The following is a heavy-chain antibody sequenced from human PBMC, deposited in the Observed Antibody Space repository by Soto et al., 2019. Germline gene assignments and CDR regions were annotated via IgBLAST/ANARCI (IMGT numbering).Heavy chain of an antibody. Sequence: GGSLRLSCAASGFTFSSYAMSWVRQAPGKGLEWVSAISGSGGSTYYADSVKGRFTISRDNSKNTLYLQMNSLRAEDTAVYYCAKAEPRLVVAHGYYFDYWGQGTLVTVSS. CDR3: AKAEPRLVVAHGYYFDY. CDR1: GFTFSSYA. J-gene: IGHJ4*02. V-gene: IGHV3-23*01. CDR2: ISGSGGST. D-gene: IGHD2-21*01.